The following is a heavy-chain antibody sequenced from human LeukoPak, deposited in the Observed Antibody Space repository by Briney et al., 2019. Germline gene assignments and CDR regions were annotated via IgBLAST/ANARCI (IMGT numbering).Heavy chain of an antibody. D-gene: IGHD6-19*01. CDR3: ARDSYGLYSSGWFDP. V-gene: IGHV4-38-2*02. Sequence: SETLSLTCTVSGYSISSGYYWGWIRQPPGKGLEWIGSIFHSGSTYYNPSLKSRVTISVDTSKNQFSLKLSSVTAADTAVYYCARDSYGLYSSGWFDPWGRGTLVTVSS. CDR1: GYSISSGYY. CDR2: IFHSGST. J-gene: IGHJ5*02.